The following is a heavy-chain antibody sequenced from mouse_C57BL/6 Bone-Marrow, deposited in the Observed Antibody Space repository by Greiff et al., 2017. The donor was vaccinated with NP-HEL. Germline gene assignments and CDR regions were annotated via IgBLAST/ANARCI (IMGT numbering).Heavy chain of an antibody. CDR3: ASPLIGTTVVGYAMDY. D-gene: IGHD1-1*01. CDR1: GYTFTSYW. Sequence: QVQLQQPGAELVKPGASVKLSCKASGYTFTSYWMHWVKQRPGRGLEWIGRIDPNSGGTKYNEKFKSKATLTVDKPSSTAYMQLSSLTSEDSAVYYCASPLIGTTVVGYAMDYWGQGTSVTVSS. CDR2: IDPNSGGT. V-gene: IGHV1-72*01. J-gene: IGHJ4*01.